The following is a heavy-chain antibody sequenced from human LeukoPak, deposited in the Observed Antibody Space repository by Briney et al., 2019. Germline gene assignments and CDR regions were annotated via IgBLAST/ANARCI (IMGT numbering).Heavy chain of an antibody. D-gene: IGHD3-10*01. CDR2: IYYSGST. CDR3: ARASHLGSVRGVINWFDP. V-gene: IGHV4-59*01. CDR1: GGSISSYY. Sequence: SETLSLTCTVSGGSISSYYWSWIRQPPGKGLEWIGYIYYSGSTNYNPSLKGRVTISVDTSKNQFSLKLSSVTAADTAVYYCARASHLGSVRGVINWFDPWGQGTLVTVSS. J-gene: IGHJ5*02.